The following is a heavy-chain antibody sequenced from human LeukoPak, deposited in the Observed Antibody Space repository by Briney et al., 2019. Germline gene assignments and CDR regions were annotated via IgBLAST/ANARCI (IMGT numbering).Heavy chain of an antibody. J-gene: IGHJ4*02. D-gene: IGHD4-23*01. V-gene: IGHV3-74*03. CDR3: ARDLDYGGKSNFDY. Sequence: PGGSLRLSCAASGFTFSSYWMHWVRQAPGKGLVWVSRVKRDGSDIMYADSVKGRFTISRDNAKNTVYLQMNSLRAEDTAVYYCARDLDYGGKSNFDYWGQGTLVTVSS. CDR1: GFTFSSYW. CDR2: VKRDGSDI.